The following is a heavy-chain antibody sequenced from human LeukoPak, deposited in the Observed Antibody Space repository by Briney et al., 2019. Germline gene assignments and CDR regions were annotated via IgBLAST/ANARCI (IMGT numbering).Heavy chain of an antibody. J-gene: IGHJ4*02. D-gene: IGHD7-27*01. CDR3: ARGSPIVAMIQQSTGDHYFDF. V-gene: IGHV4-38-2*01. CDR2: IYHSGTT. CDR1: GYSLSSGYY. Sequence: SETLSLTCAVSGYSLSSGYYWVWFRQPPGKGLEWLGTIYHSGTTYYNPSLKGRVTSSVDLSKNQFSLRLSSVTAEDTAIYFCARGSPIVAMIQQSTGDHYFDFWGRGTLVTVSS.